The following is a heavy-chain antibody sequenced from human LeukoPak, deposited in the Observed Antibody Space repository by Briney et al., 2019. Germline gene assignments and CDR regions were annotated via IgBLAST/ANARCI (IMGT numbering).Heavy chain of an antibody. D-gene: IGHD4-17*01. J-gene: IGHJ4*02. V-gene: IGHV3-21*01. CDR2: ISSSSSYI. Sequence: GGSLRLSCAASGFTFSGYNMNWVRQAPGKGLEWVSSISSSSSYIYYADSVKGRFTISRDNAKNSLYLQMNSLRAEDTAVYYCASNDDYGDYSGDYWGQGTLVTVSS. CDR1: GFTFSGYN. CDR3: ASNDDYGDYSGDY.